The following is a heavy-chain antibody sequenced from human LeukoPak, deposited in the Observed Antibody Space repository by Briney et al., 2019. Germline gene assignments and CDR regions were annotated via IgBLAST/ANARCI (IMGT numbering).Heavy chain of an antibody. D-gene: IGHD7-27*01. Sequence: SETLSLTCTVSGGSINDSRYYWGWIRQPPGKGLEWIGTIYYSGTIYYNPSLKSRVTISVDTSKNQFSLKLSSVTAADTAVYYCASRKLGNDYWGQGTLVTVSS. CDR2: IYYSGTI. V-gene: IGHV4-39*07. CDR1: GGSINDSRYY. J-gene: IGHJ4*02. CDR3: ASRKLGNDY.